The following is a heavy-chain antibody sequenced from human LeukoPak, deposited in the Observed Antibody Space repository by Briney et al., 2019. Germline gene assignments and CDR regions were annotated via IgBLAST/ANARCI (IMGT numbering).Heavy chain of an antibody. CDR1: GGSISSYY. D-gene: IGHD1-7*01. V-gene: IGHV4-59*01. J-gene: IGHJ3*02. CDR3: ASGITGTSYAFDI. Sequence: SETLSLTCTVSGGSISSYYWSWIRQPPGKGLEWIGYIYYSGSTNYNPSLKSRVTISVDTSKNQFSLKLGSVTAADTAMYYCASGITGTSYAFDIWGQGTMVTVSS. CDR2: IYYSGST.